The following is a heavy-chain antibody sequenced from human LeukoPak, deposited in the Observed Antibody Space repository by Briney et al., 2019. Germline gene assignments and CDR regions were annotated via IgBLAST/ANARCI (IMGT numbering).Heavy chain of an antibody. CDR1: GFTFSSYA. CDR3: AKTKIYSVYSVIDY. Sequence: GGSLRLSCAASGFTFSSYAMSWVRQAPGKGLEWVSAISGGDDSTYYADSVKGRFTISRDNSKNTLYLQMNSLRAEDTALYYCAKTKIYSVYSVIDYWGQGTLVTVSS. D-gene: IGHD3-22*01. CDR2: ISGGDDST. J-gene: IGHJ4*02. V-gene: IGHV3-23*01.